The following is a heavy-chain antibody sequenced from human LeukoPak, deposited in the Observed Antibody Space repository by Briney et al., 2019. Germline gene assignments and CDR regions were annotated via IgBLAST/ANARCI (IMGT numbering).Heavy chain of an antibody. D-gene: IGHD3-22*01. Sequence: ASVKVSCKASGYTFTGYYMHWVRQAPGQGLEWMGWINPNSGGTNYAQKFQGRVTMTRDTSISTAYMELSRLRSDDTAVYYCARDHEYYYDSSGYYRFDYWGQGTLVTVCS. J-gene: IGHJ4*02. CDR3: ARDHEYYYDSSGYYRFDY. CDR1: GYTFTGYY. CDR2: INPNSGGT. V-gene: IGHV1-2*02.